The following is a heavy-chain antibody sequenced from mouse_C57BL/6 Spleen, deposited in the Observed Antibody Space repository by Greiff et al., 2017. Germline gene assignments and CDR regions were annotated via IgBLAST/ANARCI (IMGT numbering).Heavy chain of an antibody. CDR2: INPYNGGT. CDR1: GYTFTDYY. Sequence: VQLQQSGPVLVKPGASVKMSCKASGYTFTDYYMNWVKQSHGKSLEWIGVINPYNGGTSYNQKFKGKATLTVDKSSSTAYMELNSLTSEDSAVYYCARRGLRLNAMDYWGQGTSVTVSS. CDR3: ARRGLRLNAMDY. D-gene: IGHD2-4*01. V-gene: IGHV1-19*01. J-gene: IGHJ4*01.